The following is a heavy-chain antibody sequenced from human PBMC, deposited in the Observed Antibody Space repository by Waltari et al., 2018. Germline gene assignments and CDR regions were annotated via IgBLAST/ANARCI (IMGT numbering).Heavy chain of an antibody. CDR2: ISYDGSNK. V-gene: IGHV3-30-3*01. CDR1: GFPFSSYA. J-gene: IGHJ4*02. CDR3: AREVGYDYYYFDY. D-gene: IGHD5-12*01. Sequence: QVQLVESGGGVVQPGRSLRLSCAASGFPFSSYAMHWVRQAPGKGLEWVAVISYDGSNKYYADSVKGRFTISRDNSKNTLYLQMNSLRAEDTAVYYCAREVGYDYYYFDYWGQGTLVTVSS.